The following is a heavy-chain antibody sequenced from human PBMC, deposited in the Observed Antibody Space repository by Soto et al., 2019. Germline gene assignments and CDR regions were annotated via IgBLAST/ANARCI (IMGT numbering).Heavy chain of an antibody. CDR1: GFTFSSYW. D-gene: IGHD2-15*01. CDR2: IKQDGSEK. Sequence: EVQLVESGGGLVQPGGSLRLSCAASGFTFSSYWMNWVRQAPGQGLEWVANIKQDGSEKYYVDSVKGRFTISRDNAKNSLYLQMNSLRAEDTAVYYCARVHCSGGRCYSGLEAFDSWGQGTMVTVSS. V-gene: IGHV3-7*05. J-gene: IGHJ3*02. CDR3: ARVHCSGGRCYSGLEAFDS.